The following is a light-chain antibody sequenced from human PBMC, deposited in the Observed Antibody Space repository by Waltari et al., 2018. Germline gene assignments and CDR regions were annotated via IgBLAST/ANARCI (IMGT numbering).Light chain of an antibody. Sequence: QSVLTQPPSASGTPGQRVTISCSGSSSNIGSNAVNWYQQLPGTAPKLLIYSNNQRPSGVPDRFSGSKSGTSASLAISGLQSEDEADYYCVVWDDSLNGPHVVFGGGTKLTVL. CDR1: SSNIGSNA. J-gene: IGLJ2*01. V-gene: IGLV1-44*01. CDR3: VVWDDSLNGPHVV. CDR2: SNN.